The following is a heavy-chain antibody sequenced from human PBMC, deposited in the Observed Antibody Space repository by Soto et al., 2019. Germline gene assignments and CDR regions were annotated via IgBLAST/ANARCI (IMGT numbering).Heavy chain of an antibody. Sequence: TLLYPYTVSGVTISRGVYHWYWVRQDPGKGLEWIGCFYVSGSTYYNLPLKSRFTISVGMSKNHFSLKLNSVTAADTAVDYCAIEPYDYDRSGRVDNWGRGTLVT. V-gene: IGHV4-30-4*08. CDR2: FYVSGST. J-gene: IGHJ4*02. CDR1: GVTISRGVYH. CDR3: AIEPYDYDRSGRVDN. D-gene: IGHD3-22*01.